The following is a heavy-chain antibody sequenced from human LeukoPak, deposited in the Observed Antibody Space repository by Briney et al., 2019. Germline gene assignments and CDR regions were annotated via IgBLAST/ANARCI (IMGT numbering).Heavy chain of an antibody. Sequence: TSETLSLTCTVSGGSISGYYWSWIRQPPGKGLEWTGYIYYSGSTNYNPSLKSRVTISVDTSKNQFSLKLSSVTAADTAVYYCARHPLGWYDSSGYQRYYYYYGMDVWGQGTTVTVSS. J-gene: IGHJ6*02. CDR3: ARHPLGWYDSSGYQRYYYYYGMDV. V-gene: IGHV4-59*08. D-gene: IGHD3-22*01. CDR1: GGSISGYY. CDR2: IYYSGST.